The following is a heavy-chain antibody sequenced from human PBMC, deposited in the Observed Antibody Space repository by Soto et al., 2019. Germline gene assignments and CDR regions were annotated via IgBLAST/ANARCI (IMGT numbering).Heavy chain of an antibody. J-gene: IGHJ4*02. CDR3: ARDSPLRGVVISSGLDY. CDR1: GFTFSSYS. Sequence: PGGSLRLSCAASGFTFSSYSMNWVRQAPGKGLEWVSSISSSSSYIYYADSVEGRFTISRDNAKNSLYLQVNSLRAEDTAVYYCARDSPLRGVVISSGLDYWGQGTLVTVSS. CDR2: ISSSSSYI. V-gene: IGHV3-21*01. D-gene: IGHD3-3*01.